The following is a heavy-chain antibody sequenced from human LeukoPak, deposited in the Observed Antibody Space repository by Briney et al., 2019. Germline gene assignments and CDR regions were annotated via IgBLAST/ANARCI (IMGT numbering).Heavy chain of an antibody. CDR3: ARVAVVATPIPTFDY. J-gene: IGHJ4*02. CDR1: GYTFTGYY. V-gene: IGHV1-2*02. D-gene: IGHD5-12*01. CDR2: INPNSGGT. Sequence: ASVKVSCKASGYTFTGYYMHWVRQAPGQGLEWMGWINPNSGGTNYAQKFQGRVTMTRDTSISTAYMELSRLRSDDTAVYYCARVAVVATPIPTFDYWGQGTLVTVSS.